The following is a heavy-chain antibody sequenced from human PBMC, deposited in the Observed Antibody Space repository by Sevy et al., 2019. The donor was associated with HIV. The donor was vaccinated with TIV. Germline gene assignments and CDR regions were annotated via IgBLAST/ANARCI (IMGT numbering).Heavy chain of an antibody. CDR1: GFTFSSYA. J-gene: IGHJ3*02. CDR2: IYGSRGVT. D-gene: IGHD3-22*01. V-gene: IGHV3-23*01. CDR3: AGGRYDSSCSFDAFDI. Sequence: GGSLRLSCAASGFTFSSYALNWVRPAPGKGLEWVSTIYGSRGVTYYADYVKGRFTISRDNSKNTLYLQMNSLRTEDTAVYFCAGGRYDSSCSFDAFDIWGQGTMVTVSS.